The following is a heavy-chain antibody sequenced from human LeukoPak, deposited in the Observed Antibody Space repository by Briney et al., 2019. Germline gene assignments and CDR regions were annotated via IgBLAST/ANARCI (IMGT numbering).Heavy chain of an antibody. Sequence: PGGSLRLSCAASGFIFSNYAMSWVRPAPGKGLEWVSAISGSGVNSYYADSVKGRFTISRDNSKDTLYLQMNSLRAEDTAVYYCAKDRSDYGGYPPGAFDIWGQGTMVTVSS. V-gene: IGHV3-23*01. J-gene: IGHJ3*02. D-gene: IGHD4-17*01. CDR2: ISGSGVNS. CDR3: AKDRSDYGGYPPGAFDI. CDR1: GFIFSNYA.